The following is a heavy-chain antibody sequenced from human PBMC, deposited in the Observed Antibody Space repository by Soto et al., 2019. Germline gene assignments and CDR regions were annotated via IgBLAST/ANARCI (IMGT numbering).Heavy chain of an antibody. Sequence: GASVKVSCKVSGCTLTELSMHWVRQAPGKGLEWMGGFDPEDGETIYAQKFQGRVTMTEDTSTDTAYMELSSLRSEDTAVYYCATDLLNVEMATISWGQGTMVTVSS. J-gene: IGHJ3*01. CDR1: GCTLTELS. D-gene: IGHD5-12*01. V-gene: IGHV1-24*01. CDR3: ATDLLNVEMATIS. CDR2: FDPEDGET.